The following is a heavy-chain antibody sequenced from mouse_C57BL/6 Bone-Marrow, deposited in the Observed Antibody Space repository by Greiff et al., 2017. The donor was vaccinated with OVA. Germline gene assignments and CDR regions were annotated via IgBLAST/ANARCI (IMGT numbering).Heavy chain of an antibody. D-gene: IGHD1-1*01. CDR3: EGDGYYDGFAY. CDR1: GYTFTSYG. CDR2: IYPRSGNT. J-gene: IGHJ3*01. V-gene: IGHV1-81*01. Sequence: VQLQQSGAELARPGASVKLSCKASGYTFTSYGISWVKQRPGQGLEWIGEIYPRSGNTYYNEKFKGKATLTADKSSSTAYRGLSYVTSEDSAVYVGEGDGYYDGFAYWGQGTALTVTA.